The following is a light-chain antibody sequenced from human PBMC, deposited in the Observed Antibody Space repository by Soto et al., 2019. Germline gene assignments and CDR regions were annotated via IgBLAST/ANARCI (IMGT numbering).Light chain of an antibody. J-gene: IGLJ2*01. CDR2: SNN. CDR1: SSNIGSNT. V-gene: IGLV1-44*01. CDR3: AAWDDSRNGVV. Sequence: QSVLTQPPSASGTPGQRVTISCSGSSSNIGSNTVNWYQQLPGTAPKLLIYSNNQRPSVVPDRFSGSKSGTSASLAIRGLQSEDEADYYCAAWDDSRNGVVFGGGTKLTVL.